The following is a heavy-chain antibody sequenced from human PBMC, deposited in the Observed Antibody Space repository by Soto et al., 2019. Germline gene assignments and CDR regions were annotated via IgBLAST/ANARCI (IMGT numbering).Heavy chain of an antibody. Sequence: EVQLVESGGGLIQPGGSLRLSCTASGFTVSSNYMSWVRQAPGKGLEWVSVIYSGGSTYYADSVKGRFTISRDSSENTLYLQMTSLRAEDTAVYYCARFSGYPNYYFDYWGQGTLVTVSS. D-gene: IGHD5-18*01. CDR2: IYSGGST. V-gene: IGHV3-53*01. J-gene: IGHJ4*02. CDR3: ARFSGYPNYYFDY. CDR1: GFTVSSNY.